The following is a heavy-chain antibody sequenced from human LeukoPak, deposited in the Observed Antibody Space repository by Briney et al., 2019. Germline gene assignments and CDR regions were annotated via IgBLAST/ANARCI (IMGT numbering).Heavy chain of an antibody. J-gene: IGHJ4*02. D-gene: IGHD2-2*01. Sequence: SETLSLTCAVYGGSFSGYYWSWLRQPPGKGLEWVGEINHSGSTKYNPSLKSRVTISVDTSKNHFSLKLSSVTTADAAVYYCARHYLPRYCSSTSCRGRFDYWGQGTLVTVSS. CDR3: ARHYLPRYCSSTSCRGRFDY. CDR1: GGSFSGYY. CDR2: INHSGST. V-gene: IGHV4-34*01.